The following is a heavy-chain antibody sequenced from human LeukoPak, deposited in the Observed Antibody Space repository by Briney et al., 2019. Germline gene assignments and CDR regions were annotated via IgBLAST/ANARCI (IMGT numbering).Heavy chain of an antibody. CDR2: IYYSGST. CDR3: ARDRSPVKPFDY. Sequence: SETLSLTCTVSGGSISSGDYYWSWILQPPGKGVEWIGYIYYSGSTYYNPSLKSRVTISVDTSKNQFSLKLSSVTAADTAVYYCARDRSPVKPFDYWGQGTLVTVSS. J-gene: IGHJ4*02. D-gene: IGHD3-10*01. V-gene: IGHV4-30-4*01. CDR1: GGSISSGDYY.